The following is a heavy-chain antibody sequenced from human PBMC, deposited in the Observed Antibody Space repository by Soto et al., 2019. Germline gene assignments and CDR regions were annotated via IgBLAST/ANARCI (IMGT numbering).Heavy chain of an antibody. CDR2: IWYDGINK. CDR1: GFTFCNNG. V-gene: IGHV3-33*01. D-gene: IGHD2-15*01. CDR3: ARDRVQMVDGLDV. Sequence: QVQLVESGGGVVQPGRSLRLSCAASGFTFCNNGMHWVRQAPGKGLEWVAVIWYDGINKYYADSVKGRFIISRDNSKNTVYLQMNSLRAEDTAVYYCARDRVQMVDGLDVWGQGTPVTVSS. J-gene: IGHJ6*02.